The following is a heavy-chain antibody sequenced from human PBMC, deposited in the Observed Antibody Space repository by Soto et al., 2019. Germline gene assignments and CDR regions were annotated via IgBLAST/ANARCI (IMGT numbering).Heavy chain of an antibody. J-gene: IGHJ4*02. D-gene: IGHD2-2*02. Sequence: QLHLQESGPGLVEPSETLSLTCTVSGVSITSSSSYWAWIRQPPGKVLEWIGTILYSGNTYYNPSLTRRVIISQDTSRSQFSLELTSSTAADTAIYYCAISLPYSGQYYFDYWVQGTQVTVSS. CDR1: GVSITSSSSY. CDR2: ILYSGNT. V-gene: IGHV4-39*01. CDR3: AISLPYSGQYYFDY.